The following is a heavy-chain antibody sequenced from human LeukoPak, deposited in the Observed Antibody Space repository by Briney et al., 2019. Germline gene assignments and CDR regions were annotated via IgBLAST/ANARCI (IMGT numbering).Heavy chain of an antibody. CDR3: ARFRVAGTRYFDY. CDR2: IYYTGST. CDR1: GGSIRSSSYY. D-gene: IGHD6-19*01. Sequence: SETLSLTCTVSGGSIRSSSYYWGWIRQPPGKGLEWIGNIYYTGSTYYNPSLKIRVTISVDTSKNQFSLRPSSVTAADTAMYYCARFRVAGTRYFDYWGQGTLVTVSS. J-gene: IGHJ4*02. V-gene: IGHV4-39*07.